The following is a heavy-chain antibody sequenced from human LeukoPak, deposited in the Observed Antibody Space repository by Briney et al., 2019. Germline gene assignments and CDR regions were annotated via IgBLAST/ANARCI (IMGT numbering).Heavy chain of an antibody. CDR1: GGSFSGYY. V-gene: IGHV4-34*01. CDR2: INHSGST. J-gene: IGHJ4*02. D-gene: IGHD3-9*01. Sequence: SETLSLICAVYGGSFSGYYWSWIRQPPGKGLEWIGEINHSGSTNYNSSLKSRVTISVDTSKNQFSLKLRSVTAADTAVYYCARPSGDILTGYYGLWGQGTLVTVSS. CDR3: ARPSGDILTGYYGL.